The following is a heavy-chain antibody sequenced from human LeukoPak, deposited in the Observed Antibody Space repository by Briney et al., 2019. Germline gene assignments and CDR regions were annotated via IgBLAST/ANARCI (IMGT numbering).Heavy chain of an antibody. V-gene: IGHV3-15*01. CDR3: TTTYIVASTRKFGDY. D-gene: IGHD5-12*01. Sequence: GGSLRLSCAASGFIFSNAWMNWVRQAPGEGLEGVGRIKSKTEGGTTDYAAPVKGRFTISRDDSQNTVDLQISSLTAEDTAMYFCTTTYIVASTRKFGDYWGQGTLVVVSS. CDR2: IKSKTEGGTT. J-gene: IGHJ4*02. CDR1: GFIFSNAW.